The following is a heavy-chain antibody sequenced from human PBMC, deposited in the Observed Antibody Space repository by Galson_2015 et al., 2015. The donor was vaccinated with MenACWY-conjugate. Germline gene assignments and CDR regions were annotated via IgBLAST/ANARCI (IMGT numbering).Heavy chain of an antibody. CDR3: ARDLGFYCSRNDCYSPY. V-gene: IGHV3-7*03. CDR1: GFFFNNYW. D-gene: IGHD2-2*01. CDR2: IKQDGSEK. Sequence: SLRLSCAASGFFFNNYWMSWVRQVPGKGPEWVANIKQDGSEKYYVDSVRGRFTISRDNAKNSLYLQMNSLRAEDTAVYYCARDLGFYCSRNDCYSPYWGQGTLVTVSS. J-gene: IGHJ4*02.